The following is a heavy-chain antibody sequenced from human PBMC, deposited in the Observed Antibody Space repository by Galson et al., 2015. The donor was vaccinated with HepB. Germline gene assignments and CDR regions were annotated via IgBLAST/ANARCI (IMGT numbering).Heavy chain of an antibody. CDR3: AKDNVASSWDDTTIFDS. V-gene: IGHV3-30*18. CDR2: ISSDGSNT. CDR1: GFTLSSYG. D-gene: IGHD6-13*01. J-gene: IGHJ4*02. Sequence: SLRLSCAASGFTLSSYGMHWVRQAPGKGPEWVAVISSDGSNTDYAASVRGRFTISRDNLKNTLYLQLNSLRPEDTAVYYCAKDNVASSWDDTTIFDSWGQGTLVTVSS.